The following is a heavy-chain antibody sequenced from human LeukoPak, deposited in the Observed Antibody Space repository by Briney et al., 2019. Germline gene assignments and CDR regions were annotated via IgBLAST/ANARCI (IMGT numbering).Heavy chain of an antibody. D-gene: IGHD3-9*01. CDR3: AKGERYYDILTGYLFDY. J-gene: IGHJ4*02. V-gene: IGHV3-9*01. CDR1: GFTFDDYA. Sequence: GGSLRLSCAASGFTFDDYAMHWVRQAPGKGLEWVSGISWNSGSMGYADSVKGRFTISRDNAKNSLYLQMNSLRAEDTALYYRAKGERYYDILTGYLFDYWGQGTLVTVSS. CDR2: ISWNSGSM.